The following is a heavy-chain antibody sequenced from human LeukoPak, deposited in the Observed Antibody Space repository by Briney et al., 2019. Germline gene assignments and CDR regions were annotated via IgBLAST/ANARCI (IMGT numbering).Heavy chain of an antibody. CDR2: INHSGST. J-gene: IGHJ4*02. CDR1: GGSFSGYY. D-gene: IGHD6-13*01. Sequence: PSETLSLTCAVYGGSFSGYYWSWIRQPPGKGLEWIGEINHSGSTNYNPSLKSRVTISVDTSKNQFSLKLSSVTAADTAVYYCARLPSYSSSLAQPRVDWGQGTLVTVSS. CDR3: ARLPSYSSSLAQPRVD. V-gene: IGHV4-34*01.